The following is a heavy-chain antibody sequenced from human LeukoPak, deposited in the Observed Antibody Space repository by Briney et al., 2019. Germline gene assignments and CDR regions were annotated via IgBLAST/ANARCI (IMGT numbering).Heavy chain of an antibody. CDR2: ISSSSSYI. D-gene: IGHD3-10*01. Sequence: GGSLRLSCAASGFTFSSYIMNWVRQAPGKGLEWVSSISSSSSYIYYADSVKGRFTIPRDNAKNSLYLQMNSLRAEDTAVYYCASLSDYYGSGSTDYWGQGTLVTVSS. V-gene: IGHV3-21*01. J-gene: IGHJ4*01. CDR1: GFTFSSYI. CDR3: ASLSDYYGSGSTDY.